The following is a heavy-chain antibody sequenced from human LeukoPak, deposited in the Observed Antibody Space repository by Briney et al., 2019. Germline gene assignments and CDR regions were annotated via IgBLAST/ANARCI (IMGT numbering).Heavy chain of an antibody. Sequence: AASVKVSCKASGYTFISYGISWVRQAPGQGLEWMGWISAYNGNTNYAQKLQGRVTMTTDTSTSTVYMELSSLRSEDTAVYYCATTTAMVPSYNWFDPWGQGTLVTVSS. D-gene: IGHD5-18*01. CDR1: GYTFISYG. V-gene: IGHV1-18*01. J-gene: IGHJ5*02. CDR3: ATTTAMVPSYNWFDP. CDR2: ISAYNGNT.